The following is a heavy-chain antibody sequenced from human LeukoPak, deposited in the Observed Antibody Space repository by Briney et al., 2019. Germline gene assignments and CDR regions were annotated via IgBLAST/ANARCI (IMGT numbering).Heavy chain of an antibody. CDR1: GDSLSSTNW. CDR3: ARGYGPGY. D-gene: IGHD4-17*01. V-gene: IGHV4-4*02. Sequence: SETLSLTCAVSGDSLSSTNWWNWVRQPPGKGLEWIGEIDHRGNTNYNPSLKSRVSISADKSKNQFSLKLSSVTAADTAVYYCARGYGPGYWGQGTLVTVSA. CDR2: IDHRGNT. J-gene: IGHJ4*02.